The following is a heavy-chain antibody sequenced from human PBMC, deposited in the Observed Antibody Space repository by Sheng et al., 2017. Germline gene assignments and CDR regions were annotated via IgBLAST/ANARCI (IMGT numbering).Heavy chain of an antibody. J-gene: IGHJ4*02. D-gene: IGHD6-19*01. Sequence: VRLVESGGGLIQPGGSLRLSCAASGFTFTNYPMHWVRQAPGKGLEWVAIISFDGSKEYYADSAKGRFTISRDNSKNTVSLLMNSLTTDDTAVYYCARNRETLTVAGTGFWGQGTLVTVSS. V-gene: IGHV3-30*04. CDR1: GFTFTNYP. CDR3: ARNRETLTVAGTGF. CDR2: ISFDGSKE.